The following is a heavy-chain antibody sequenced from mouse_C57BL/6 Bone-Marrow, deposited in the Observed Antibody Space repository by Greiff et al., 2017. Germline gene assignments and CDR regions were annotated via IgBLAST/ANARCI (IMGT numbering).Heavy chain of an antibody. Sequence: VKLQQPGAELVKPGASVKVSCKASGYTFTSYWMHWVKQRPGQGLEWIGRIHPSDSDTNYNQKFKGKATLTVDKSSSTAYMQLSSLTSEDSAVYYCAITYYSNPYAMDYWGQGTSVTVSS. CDR2: IHPSDSDT. CDR1: GYTFTSYW. V-gene: IGHV1-74*01. CDR3: AITYYSNPYAMDY. J-gene: IGHJ4*01. D-gene: IGHD2-5*01.